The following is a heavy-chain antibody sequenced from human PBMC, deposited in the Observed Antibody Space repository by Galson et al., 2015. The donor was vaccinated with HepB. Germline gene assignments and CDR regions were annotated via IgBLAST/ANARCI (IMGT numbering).Heavy chain of an antibody. CDR3: ARDDVTAPLDY. CDR2: IWYDGSKK. V-gene: IGHV3-33*08. Sequence: SLRLSCAASGFTFSSYGMHWVRQAPGKGLEWVAVIWYDGSKKYYIDSVKGRFTISRDNSKNTLYLQMNSLRAEDTAVYYCARDDVTAPLDYWGQGTLVTVSS. D-gene: IGHD3-10*02. J-gene: IGHJ4*02. CDR1: GFTFSSYG.